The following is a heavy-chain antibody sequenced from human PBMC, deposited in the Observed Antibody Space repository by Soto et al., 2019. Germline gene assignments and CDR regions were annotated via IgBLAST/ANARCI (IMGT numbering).Heavy chain of an antibody. V-gene: IGHV3-23*01. CDR1: GLSSRSNA. Sequence: EVQLLESGGGLVRPGGSLRISCVVSGLSSRSNAMYGVRQAPGRGLEWVAGISGGGYPAYYPDAVRGRFTISRDNSKNTVYLQIDNLRADDAAVYYCAKAQRVATIKSNFDYWGQGTLVTVAS. J-gene: IGHJ4*02. CDR2: ISGGGYPA. CDR3: AKAQRVATIKSNFDY. D-gene: IGHD5-12*01.